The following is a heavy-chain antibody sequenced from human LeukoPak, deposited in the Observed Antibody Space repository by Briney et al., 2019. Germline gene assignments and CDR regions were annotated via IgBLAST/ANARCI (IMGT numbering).Heavy chain of an antibody. CDR3: ARGASDFYFDY. J-gene: IGHJ4*02. V-gene: IGHV1-46*01. D-gene: IGHD2-21*02. CDR1: GYTFTSYD. CDR2: ISPSDGST. Sequence: ASVKVSCKASGYTFTSYDIQWVRQAPGQGLEWMGIISPSDGSTTYAQKSQARVTMTRDTSTSTVYMELSSLRSEDTAVYFCARGASDFYFDYWGQGTLVTVSS.